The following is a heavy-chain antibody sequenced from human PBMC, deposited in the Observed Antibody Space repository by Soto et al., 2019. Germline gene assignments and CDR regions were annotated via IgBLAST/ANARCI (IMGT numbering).Heavy chain of an antibody. CDR2: ISGNAGRT. D-gene: IGHD3-22*01. J-gene: IGHJ6*02. CDR3: AKSRQQLIGYYYYYGMDV. V-gene: IGHV3-23*01. CDR1: GFTFSKNA. Sequence: VQLSESGGGLVQPGGSLRLSCAASGFTFSKNAMSWVRQAPGKGLEWVSSISGNAGRTYYADSVKGRLTISRDNSKNTLYLEINSLRAEDTAVYFCAKSRQQLIGYYYYYGMDVWGQGTTVTVSS.